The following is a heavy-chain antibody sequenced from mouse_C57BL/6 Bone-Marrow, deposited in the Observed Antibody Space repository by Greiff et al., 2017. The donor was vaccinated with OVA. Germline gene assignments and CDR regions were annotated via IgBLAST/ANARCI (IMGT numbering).Heavy chain of an antibody. D-gene: IGHD2-2*01. CDR1: GFNIKDDY. CDR2: IDPENGDT. V-gene: IGHV14-4*01. J-gene: IGHJ3*01. CDR3: TTSIMVTGAY. Sequence: VQLQQSGAELVRPGASVKLSCTASGFNIKDDYMHWVKQRPEQGLEWIGWIDPENGDTEYASKFQGKATITADTSSNTAYLQLSSLTSEDTAVYYCTTSIMVTGAYWGKGTLVTVSA.